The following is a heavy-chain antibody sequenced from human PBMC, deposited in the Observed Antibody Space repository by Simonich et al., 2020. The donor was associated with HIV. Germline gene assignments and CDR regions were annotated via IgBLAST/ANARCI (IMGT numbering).Heavy chain of an antibody. Sequence: QVQLQQWGAGLLKPSETLSLTCAVYGGSFSGYYWSWIRQPPGKGLEWIGEINHSEITNYKSYLNSRATISVDKSKNQFSLKLSSVTAADTAIYYCARRDRELILYFDYWGQGNLVTVSS. D-gene: IGHD3-3*01. CDR2: INHSEIT. CDR1: GGSFSGYY. J-gene: IGHJ4*02. CDR3: ARRDRELILYFDY. V-gene: IGHV4-34*01.